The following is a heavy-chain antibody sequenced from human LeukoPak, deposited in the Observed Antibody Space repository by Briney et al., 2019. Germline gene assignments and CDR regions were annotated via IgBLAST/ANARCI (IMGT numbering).Heavy chain of an antibody. CDR2: IGASGTGT. J-gene: IGHJ4*02. V-gene: IGHV3-23*01. Sequence: QPGGSLRLSCAASGFTFSTYAMTWVRQAPGKGLEWVSGIGASGTGTHYADSVKGRFTVSRDNSKNTLYAQMNSLRVEDTAVYYCARSSWGDYGGGPFDSWGQGTLVTVSS. CDR3: ARSSWGDYGGGPFDS. D-gene: IGHD4/OR15-4a*01. CDR1: GFTFSTYA.